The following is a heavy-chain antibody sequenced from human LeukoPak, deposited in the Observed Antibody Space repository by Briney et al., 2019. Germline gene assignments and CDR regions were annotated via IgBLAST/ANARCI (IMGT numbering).Heavy chain of an antibody. CDR2: IWYDGTNK. V-gene: IGHV3-33*01. D-gene: IGHD2-15*01. CDR3: ARDYCSGGSCYLFDY. J-gene: IGHJ4*02. Sequence: PGGSLRLSCAASGFTFSSYGMHWVRQAPGKGLEWVAVIWYDGTNKNYAESVKGRFTISRDNAMNTLYLQVNSLRAEDTALYYCARDYCSGGSCYLFDYWGRGTLVTVSS. CDR1: GFTFSSYG.